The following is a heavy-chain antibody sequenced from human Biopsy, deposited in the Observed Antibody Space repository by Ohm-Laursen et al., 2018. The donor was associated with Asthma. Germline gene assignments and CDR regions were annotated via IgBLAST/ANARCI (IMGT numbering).Heavy chain of an antibody. V-gene: IGHV1-18*01. D-gene: IGHD3-10*01. CDR1: GYTFNRAG. Sequence: ASVKVSCKTSGYTFNRAGITWVRQAPGQGLEWMGWISVYNGNTKVAQTLQDRVTMITDTSTSTAYMELRSLRSDDTAVYFCARAVDYSHYYGIDVWGQGTTVTVS. CDR3: ARAVDYSHYYGIDV. CDR2: ISVYNGNT. J-gene: IGHJ6*02.